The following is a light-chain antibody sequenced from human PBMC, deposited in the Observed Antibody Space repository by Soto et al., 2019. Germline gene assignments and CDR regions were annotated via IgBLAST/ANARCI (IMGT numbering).Light chain of an antibody. V-gene: IGKV3-15*01. Sequence: EVVMTQSPATLSVTQGERATLSCRASQSLSSNLAWYQQKPGQAPRLLIYGASTRATGIPARFSGSGSGTEFTLTISSLQSEDFAVYYCQQYNNWYTFGQGTKLEIK. CDR2: GAS. J-gene: IGKJ2*01. CDR3: QQYNNWYT. CDR1: QSLSSN.